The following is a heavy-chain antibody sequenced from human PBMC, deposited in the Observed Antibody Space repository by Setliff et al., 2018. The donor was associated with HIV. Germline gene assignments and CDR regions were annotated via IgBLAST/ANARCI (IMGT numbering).Heavy chain of an antibody. CDR1: GFTFSSYS. CDR2: ISSSSTI. J-gene: IGHJ6*03. D-gene: IGHD5-18*01. CDR3: ARDAVTWIQLWLHYYYYMDV. Sequence: PGESLKISCAASGFTFSSYSMNWVRQAPGKGLEWVSYISSSSTIYYADSVKGRFTISRDNAKNSLYLQMNSLRAEDTAVYYCARDAVTWIQLWLHYYYYMDVWGKGTTVTVSS. V-gene: IGHV3-48*01.